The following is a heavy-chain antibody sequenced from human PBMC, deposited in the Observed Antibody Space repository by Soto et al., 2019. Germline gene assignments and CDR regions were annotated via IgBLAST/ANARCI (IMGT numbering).Heavy chain of an antibody. CDR2: INAGNGNT. CDR1: GYTFTSYA. CDR3: ARDAGSSSFDY. Sequence: PSVKVSCKASGYTFTSYAMHWVRQAPGQRLEWMGWINAGNGNTKYSQKFRGRVTITRDTSASTAYMELSSLRSEDTAVYYCARDAGSSSFDYWGQGTLVTVSS. J-gene: IGHJ4*02. D-gene: IGHD6-6*01. V-gene: IGHV1-3*01.